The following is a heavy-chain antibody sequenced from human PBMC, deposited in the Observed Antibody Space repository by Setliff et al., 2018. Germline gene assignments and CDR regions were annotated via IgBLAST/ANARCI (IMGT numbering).Heavy chain of an antibody. CDR2: INYSGIT. J-gene: IGHJ3*02. V-gene: IGHV4-39*01. D-gene: IGHD2-15*01. CDR3: ARLPGYCNGGNCYGYYTFDI. Sequence: SETLPLTCSVSGDSISSSSYYWGWIRQPPGKGLEWIGSINYSGITYYSPSLKSRVIVSVDTSKNQFSLKLSSVTAADTAVYYCARLPGYCNGGNCYGYYTFDIWGQGTMVTVSS. CDR1: GDSISSSSYY.